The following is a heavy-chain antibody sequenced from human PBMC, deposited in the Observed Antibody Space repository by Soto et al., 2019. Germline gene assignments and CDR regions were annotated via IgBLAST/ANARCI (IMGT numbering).Heavy chain of an antibody. Sequence: QVQLVQSGAEVKKPGASVKVSCKASGYTFTGYYMHWVRQAPGQGLEWMGWINPNSGGTNYAQKFQGRVTMTRDTSISTAYMELSRLRSDDTAVYYCARGHGRSSGPKPFDCWGQGTLVTVSS. D-gene: IGHD3-22*01. V-gene: IGHV1-2*02. CDR1: GYTFTGYY. CDR2: INPNSGGT. J-gene: IGHJ4*02. CDR3: ARGHGRSSGPKPFDC.